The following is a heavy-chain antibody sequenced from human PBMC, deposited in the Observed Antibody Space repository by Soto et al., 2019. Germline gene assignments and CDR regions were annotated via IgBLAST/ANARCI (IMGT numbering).Heavy chain of an antibody. Sequence: GGSLRLSXAASGFKFSDYYMTWIRQAPGKGLEWVSDISSSGRAIYYADSVKGRFTISRDNAKNSLYLQMSSLRAEDTAVYFCARGGTIIWYFDLWGRGTLVTVSS. CDR1: GFKFSDYY. CDR3: ARGGTIIWYFDL. V-gene: IGHV3-11*01. D-gene: IGHD2-2*01. CDR2: ISSSGRAI. J-gene: IGHJ2*01.